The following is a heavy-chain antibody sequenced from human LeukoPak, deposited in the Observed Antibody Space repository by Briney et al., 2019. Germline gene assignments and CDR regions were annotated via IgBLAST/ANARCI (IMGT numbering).Heavy chain of an antibody. V-gene: IGHV3-21*01. Sequence: GGSLRLSCAASGFTFSSYSMNWVRQAPGKGLEWVSSISSSSSYIYYADSVKGRFTISRDNAKNSLYLQMNSLRAEDTAVYYCARDDIVVVPASASAEYFQHWGQGTLVTVSS. CDR2: ISSSSSYI. CDR3: ARDDIVVVPASASAEYFQH. D-gene: IGHD2-2*01. J-gene: IGHJ1*01. CDR1: GFTFSSYS.